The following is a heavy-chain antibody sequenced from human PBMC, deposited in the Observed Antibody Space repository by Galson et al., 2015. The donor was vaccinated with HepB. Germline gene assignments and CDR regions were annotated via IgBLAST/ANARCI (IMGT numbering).Heavy chain of an antibody. CDR3: ARHGEYSGYDEFYLDY. D-gene: IGHD5-12*01. Sequence: QSGAEVKKPGESLRISCQGSGYSFTSYWITWVRQMPGKGLEWMGRIDPSDSNANYNPPFQGHVTISADKSISTAYLQWSSLRASDNAIYYCARHGEYSGYDEFYLDYWGQGTLVTVSS. CDR1: GYSFTSYW. J-gene: IGHJ4*02. CDR2: IDPSDSNA. V-gene: IGHV5-10-1*01.